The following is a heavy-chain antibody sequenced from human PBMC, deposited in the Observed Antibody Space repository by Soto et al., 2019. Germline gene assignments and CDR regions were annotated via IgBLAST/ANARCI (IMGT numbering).Heavy chain of an antibody. V-gene: IGHV3-30-3*01. CDR2: ISYDGSNK. CDR1: GFTFSSYA. D-gene: IGHD2-21*01. CDR3: ARDTSVVSYHYGMDV. J-gene: IGHJ6*02. Sequence: HPGGSLRLSCAASGFTFSSYAMHWVRQAPGKGLEWVAVISYDGSNKYYADSVKGRFTISRDNSKNTLYLQMNSLRAEDTAVYYCARDTSVVSYHYGMDVWGQGTTVTVSS.